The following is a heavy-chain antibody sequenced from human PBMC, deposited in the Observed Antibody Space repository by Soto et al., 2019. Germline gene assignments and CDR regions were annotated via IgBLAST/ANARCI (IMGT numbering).Heavy chain of an antibody. Sequence: GASVKVSCKASGGTFSSYAISWVRQAPGQGLEWMGGIIPIFGTANYAQKFQGRVTITADESTSTAYMELSSLRSEDTAVYYCARGSHDYVWGSYRAGPGYYYGMDVWGQGTTVTVSS. CDR3: ARGSHDYVWGSYRAGPGYYYGMDV. J-gene: IGHJ6*02. CDR1: GGTFSSYA. D-gene: IGHD3-16*02. V-gene: IGHV1-69*13. CDR2: IIPIFGTA.